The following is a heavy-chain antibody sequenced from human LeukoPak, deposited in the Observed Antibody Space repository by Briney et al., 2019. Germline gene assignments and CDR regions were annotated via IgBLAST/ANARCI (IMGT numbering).Heavy chain of an antibody. V-gene: IGHV4-34*01. D-gene: IGHD2-8*01. Sequence: GSLRLSCAASGFTFSSYAMNWVRQAPGKGLEWIGEINHSGSTNYNPSLKSRVTISVDTSKNQFSLKLSSVTAADTAVYYCARGRGCTNGVCYGAYYYYYMDVWGKGTTVTVSS. CDR1: GFTFSSYA. CDR2: INHSGST. J-gene: IGHJ6*03. CDR3: ARGRGCTNGVCYGAYYYYYMDV.